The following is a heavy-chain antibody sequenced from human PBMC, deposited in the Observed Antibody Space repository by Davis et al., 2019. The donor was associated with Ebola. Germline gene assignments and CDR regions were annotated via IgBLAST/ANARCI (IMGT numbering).Heavy chain of an antibody. V-gene: IGHV1-2*04. Sequence: AASVKVSCKASGYTFTGYYMHWVRQAPGQGLEWMGWINPNSGGTNYAQKFQGWVTMTRDTSISTAYMELSRLRSDDTAVYYCARGSWQQLTWFDPWGQGTLVTVSS. CDR2: INPNSGGT. CDR3: ARGSWQQLTWFDP. D-gene: IGHD6-13*01. CDR1: GYTFTGYY. J-gene: IGHJ5*02.